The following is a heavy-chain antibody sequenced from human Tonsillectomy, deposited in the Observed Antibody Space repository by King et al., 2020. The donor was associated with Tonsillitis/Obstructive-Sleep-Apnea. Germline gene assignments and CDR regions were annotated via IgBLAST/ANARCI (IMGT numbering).Heavy chain of an antibody. D-gene: IGHD2-15*01. CDR3: AVYCSGGSCSRDNWFDP. Sequence: VQLQQWGAGLLKPSETLSLTCAVYGGSFSGYYWSCIRQPPGKGLEWIGEINHSGSSNYNPSLKSRVTISVDTSKNQFSLKLSSVTAADTAMYYCAVYCSGGSCSRDNWFDPWGQGTLVTVSS. CDR2: INHSGSS. CDR1: GGSFSGYY. J-gene: IGHJ5*02. V-gene: IGHV4-34*01.